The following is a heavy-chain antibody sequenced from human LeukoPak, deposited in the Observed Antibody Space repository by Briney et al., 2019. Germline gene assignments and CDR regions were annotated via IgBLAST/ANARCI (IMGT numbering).Heavy chain of an antibody. D-gene: IGHD6-13*01. CDR1: GYTFTSYG. CDR3: ARVVAAAANY. J-gene: IGHJ4*02. Sequence: ASVKASCKASGYTFTSYGISWVRQAPGQGLEGMGWISAYNVNTNYAQKRQGRVTMTTDTSTSTAYMELRSLRSDDTAVYYCARVVAAAANYWGQGTLVTVSS. CDR2: ISAYNVNT. V-gene: IGHV1-18*01.